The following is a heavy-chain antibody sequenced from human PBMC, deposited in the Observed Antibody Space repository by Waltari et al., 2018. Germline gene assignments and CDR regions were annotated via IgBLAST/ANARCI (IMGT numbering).Heavy chain of an antibody. CDR3: ARRGTALGYYYYMDV. D-gene: IGHD3-10*01. Sequence: QVQLQQWGAGLLKPSETLSLTCAVYGGSFIGYYWSWIRQPPGKGLEWIGEINHSGSTNYNPSLKSRVTISVDTSKNQFSLKLSSVTAADTAVYYCARRGTALGYYYYMDVWGKGTTVTVSS. CDR1: GGSFIGYY. J-gene: IGHJ6*03. CDR2: INHSGST. V-gene: IGHV4-34*01.